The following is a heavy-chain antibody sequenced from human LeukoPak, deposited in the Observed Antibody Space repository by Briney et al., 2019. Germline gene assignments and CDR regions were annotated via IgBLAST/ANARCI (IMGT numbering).Heavy chain of an antibody. CDR3: ARLHTIDV. Sequence: GESLKISFKASGYRFTNYWIGWVRQMPGKGLEWMGIIYPGDSDTRYSPSFQGQVTISVDRSISTAYLQWSSLKASDTAIYYCARLHTIDVWGQGTTVTVSS. CDR1: GYRFTNYW. CDR2: IYPGDSDT. V-gene: IGHV5-51*01. J-gene: IGHJ6*02.